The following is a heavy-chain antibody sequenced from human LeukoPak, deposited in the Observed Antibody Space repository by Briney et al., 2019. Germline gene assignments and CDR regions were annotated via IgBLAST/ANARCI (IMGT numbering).Heavy chain of an antibody. CDR3: ARGRGVVGATGDY. CDR2: MNPNSGNT. Sequence: GASVKVSCKASGYTFTSYDINWVRQATGQGLEWMGWMNPNSGNTGYAQKFQGRVTMTRNTSISTAYMELSCLRSEDTAVYHCARGRGVVGATGDYWGQGTLVTVSS. J-gene: IGHJ4*02. V-gene: IGHV1-8*01. CDR1: GYTFTSYD. D-gene: IGHD1-26*01.